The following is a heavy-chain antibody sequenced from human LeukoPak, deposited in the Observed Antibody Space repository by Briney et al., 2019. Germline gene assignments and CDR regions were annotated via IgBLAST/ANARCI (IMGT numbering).Heavy chain of an antibody. CDR1: GYTFTNYG. CDR2: ISAYNGTT. V-gene: IGHV1-18*01. J-gene: IGHJ5*02. D-gene: IGHD2-15*01. CDR3: ARGGLVVVVAATPSTTPGLLHWLDP. Sequence: GASVKVSCKASGYTFTNYGISWVRQAPGQGLEWMGWISAYNGTTKYAQKVLGRVTMTTDTSTTTAYMELRSLRSDDTAVYYCARGGLVVVVAATPSTTPGLLHWLDPWGQGTLVSVSS.